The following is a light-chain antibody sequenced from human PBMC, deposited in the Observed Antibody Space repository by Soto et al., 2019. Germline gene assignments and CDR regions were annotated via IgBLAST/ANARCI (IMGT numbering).Light chain of an antibody. J-gene: IGLJ2*01. V-gene: IGLV3-21*02. Sequence: SYELTQPPSVSVAPGQTARITCGGNNFGSKSVHWYQQTPGQAPVLVVYDDSDRPSGIPERFSGSNSGNTATLTISRVEAGDEADYYCQVWDSSSDHVVFGGGTKLTDL. CDR3: QVWDSSSDHVV. CDR1: NFGSKS. CDR2: DDS.